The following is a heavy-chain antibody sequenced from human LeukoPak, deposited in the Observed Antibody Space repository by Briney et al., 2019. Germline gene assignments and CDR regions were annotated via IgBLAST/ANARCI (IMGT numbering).Heavy chain of an antibody. D-gene: IGHD6-13*01. CDR3: ARDGTAANFDY. J-gene: IGHJ4*02. V-gene: IGHV3-74*01. CDR2: VTSDGSST. CDR1: GFTFSAYW. Sequence: GGSLRLSCAASGFTFSAYWIHWVRQAPGKGLVWVSRVTSDGSSTTYADSVKGRFTISRDNAKNTLYLQMNSLRAEDTAVYYCARDGTAANFDYWGQGTLVTVSS.